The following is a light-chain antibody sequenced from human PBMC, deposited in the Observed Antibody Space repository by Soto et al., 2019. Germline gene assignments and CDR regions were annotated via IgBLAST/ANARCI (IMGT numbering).Light chain of an antibody. Sequence: MVTQSAATLSLSPGERATLSCRASQSVGSSLAWYQQKPGQAPRLLINDASNRATGTPVRSSGSGSGTDFTLTISSLEPEDFAVYYCQQRNDWPLTFRGGTKVDIK. CDR2: DAS. CDR3: QQRNDWPLT. J-gene: IGKJ4*01. CDR1: QSVGSS. V-gene: IGKV3-11*01.